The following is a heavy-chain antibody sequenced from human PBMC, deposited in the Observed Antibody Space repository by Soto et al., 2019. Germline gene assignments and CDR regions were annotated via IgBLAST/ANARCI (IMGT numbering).Heavy chain of an antibody. V-gene: IGHV1-46*03. CDR3: SRVDPGETSPFDH. J-gene: IGHJ4*01. CDR2: INPFDGSR. CDR1: GYIFTSYY. Sequence: ASVKVSCKASGYIFTSYYIHWVRQAPGQGLEWMGWINPFDGSRMFAQSFQGRVNMTRDTSTSTVYMEVSSLRSEDTAVYYCSRVDPGETSPFDHWG. D-gene: IGHD3-10*01.